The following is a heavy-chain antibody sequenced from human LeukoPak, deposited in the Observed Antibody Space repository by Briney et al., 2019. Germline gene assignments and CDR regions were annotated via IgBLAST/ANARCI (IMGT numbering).Heavy chain of an antibody. CDR2: INHSGST. V-gene: IGHV4-34*01. CDR1: GGSFSGYY. Sequence: SETLSLTCAVYGGSFSGYYWSWIRQPPGKGLEWIGEINHSGSTNYNPSLKSRVTISVDTSKNQYSLKLSSVTAADTAVYYCARGSIQLWLRAFDIWGQGTMVTVSS. D-gene: IGHD5-18*01. J-gene: IGHJ3*02. CDR3: ARGSIQLWLRAFDI.